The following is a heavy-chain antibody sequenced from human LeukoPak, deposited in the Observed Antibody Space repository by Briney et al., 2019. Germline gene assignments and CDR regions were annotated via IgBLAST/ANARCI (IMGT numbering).Heavy chain of an antibody. CDR1: GGSLRGNY. J-gene: IGHJ4*02. V-gene: IGHV4-34*01. CDR2: INNSGST. CDR3: ARVENILLWFGESWGGLDY. D-gene: IGHD3-10*01. Sequence: SETLSLTCAVYGGSLRGNYGSWFRQPQGKGREWMGEINNSGSTNYTPSLKSRVTISVDTSKNQFSLKLSSVTAADTAVYYCARVENILLWFGESWGGLDYWGQGTLVTVSS.